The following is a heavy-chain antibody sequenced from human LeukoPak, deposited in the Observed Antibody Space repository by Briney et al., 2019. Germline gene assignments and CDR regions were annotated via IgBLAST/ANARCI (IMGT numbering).Heavy chain of an antibody. Sequence: ASVKVSCKASGYTFTSYGISWVRQAPGQRLEWMGWINAGNGNTKYSQKFQGRVTITRDTSASTAYMELSSLRSEDTAVYYCARAGVVRYYDSSGYEDYWGQGTLVTVSS. CDR3: ARAGVVRYYDSSGYEDY. V-gene: IGHV1-3*01. CDR1: GYTFTSYG. J-gene: IGHJ4*02. CDR2: INAGNGNT. D-gene: IGHD3-22*01.